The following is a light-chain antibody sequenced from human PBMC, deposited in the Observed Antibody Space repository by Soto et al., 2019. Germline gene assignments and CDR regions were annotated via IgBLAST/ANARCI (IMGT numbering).Light chain of an antibody. CDR1: QSISFN. CDR3: QQYNHWPWT. V-gene: IGKV3-15*01. CDR2: GAS. J-gene: IGKJ1*01. Sequence: EVVMTQSPGTLSVSPGERATLSYRAGQSISFNLAWYQLKPGQVPRLLIYGASTRATGVPARFSGSGSGTEFTLTISSLQSEDFVVYYCQQYNHWPWTFGQGTKVEIK.